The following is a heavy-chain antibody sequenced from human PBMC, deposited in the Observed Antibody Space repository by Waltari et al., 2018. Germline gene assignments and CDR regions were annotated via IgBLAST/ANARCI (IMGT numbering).Heavy chain of an antibody. CDR2: ITSRGTLI. J-gene: IGHJ5*02. V-gene: IGHV3-21*02. D-gene: IGHD3-3*01. CDR1: GFTFSAYA. CDR3: ARDLDGSDHDFWSGSLNSFDP. Sequence: EVQLVESGGGLVKPGGSLRLSCAASGFTFSAYAINWVRQAPGKGLEWVSSITSRGTLIYYADSVKGRFTISRDNARDSLYLQMNSLREEDTAVYYCARDLDGSDHDFWSGSLNSFDPWGQGTLVTVSS.